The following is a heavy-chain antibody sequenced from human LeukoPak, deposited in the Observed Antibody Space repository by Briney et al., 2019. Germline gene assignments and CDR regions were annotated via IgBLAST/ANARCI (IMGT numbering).Heavy chain of an antibody. J-gene: IGHJ4*02. CDR1: GFSIGSAYY. V-gene: IGHV4-34*01. CDR2: INHSGST. Sequence: SETLSLTCTVSGFSIGSAYYWSWIRQPPGKGLEWIGEINHSGSTNYNPSLKSRVTISVDTSKNQFSLKLSSVTAADTAVYYCARPLYSSGWYPLGYWGQGTLVTVSS. CDR3: ARPLYSSGWYPLGY. D-gene: IGHD6-19*01.